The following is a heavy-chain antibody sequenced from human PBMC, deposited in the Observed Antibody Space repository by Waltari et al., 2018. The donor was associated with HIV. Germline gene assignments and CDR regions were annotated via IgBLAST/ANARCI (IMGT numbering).Heavy chain of an antibody. CDR3: AKPAAMASYGMDV. Sequence: QVQLVGSGGGVVQPGRSLRLSCAASCFTFSSYGMHWVRQAPGKGLEWVAVISYDGSNKYYADSVKGRFTISRDNSKNTLYLQMNSLRAEDTAVYYCAKPAAMASYGMDVWGQGTTVTVSS. CDR2: ISYDGSNK. D-gene: IGHD5-18*01. J-gene: IGHJ6*02. CDR1: CFTFSSYG. V-gene: IGHV3-30*18.